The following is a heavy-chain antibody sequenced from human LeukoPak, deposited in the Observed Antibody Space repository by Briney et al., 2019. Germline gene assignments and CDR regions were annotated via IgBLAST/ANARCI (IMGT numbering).Heavy chain of an antibody. D-gene: IGHD6-19*01. CDR3: AHQRRGVAVAPPGTFDY. Sequence: SVKVSCKASGGTFSSYAISWVRQAPGQGLEWMGGIIPIFGTANYAQKFQGRVTITADKSTSTAYMEPSSLRSEDTAVYYCAHQRRGVAVAPPGTFDYWGQGTLVTVSS. CDR2: IIPIFGTA. J-gene: IGHJ4*02. CDR1: GGTFSSYA. V-gene: IGHV1-69*06.